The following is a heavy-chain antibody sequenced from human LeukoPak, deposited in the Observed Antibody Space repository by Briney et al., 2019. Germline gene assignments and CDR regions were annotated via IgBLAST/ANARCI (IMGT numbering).Heavy chain of an antibody. CDR2: VYYSGNT. CDR1: GGSISSYY. D-gene: IGHD1-26*01. Sequence: SETLSLTCTVSGGSISSYYWSWIRQPPGKGLEWIGYVYYSGNTNYNPSLKSRVTISVVTSKNQFSLKLSSVTAADTAVYYCARDPSPLYSGNYLGFDPWGQGTLVTVSS. V-gene: IGHV4-59*01. J-gene: IGHJ5*02. CDR3: ARDPSPLYSGNYLGFDP.